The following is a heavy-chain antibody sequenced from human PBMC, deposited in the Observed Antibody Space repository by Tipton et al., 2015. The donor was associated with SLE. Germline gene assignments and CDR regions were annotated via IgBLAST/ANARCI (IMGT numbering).Heavy chain of an antibody. CDR2: ISSSSSYI. CDR1: GFTFSSYS. V-gene: IGHV3-21*05. D-gene: IGHD3-10*01. Sequence: SLRLSCAASGFTFSSYSMNWVRQAPGKGLEWVSYISSSSSYIYDADSVKGRFTISRDNAKNSLYLQMNSLRAEDTAVYYCARGEVLLWFGDPDAFDIWGQGTMVTVSS. J-gene: IGHJ3*02. CDR3: ARGEVLLWFGDPDAFDI.